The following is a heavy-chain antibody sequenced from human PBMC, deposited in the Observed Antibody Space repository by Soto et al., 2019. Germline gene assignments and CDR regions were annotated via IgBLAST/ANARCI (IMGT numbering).Heavy chain of an antibody. V-gene: IGHV3-23*01. CDR2: ISGSGGST. Sequence: GGSLRLSCAASGFTFSSYAMSWVRQAPGKGLEWASAISGSGGSTYYADSVKGRFTISRDNSKNTLYPQMNSLRAEDTAVYYYAKDRLRGYSGYDMGCFDYWGQGTLVTVSS. D-gene: IGHD5-12*01. CDR1: GFTFSSYA. CDR3: AKDRLRGYSGYDMGCFDY. J-gene: IGHJ4*02.